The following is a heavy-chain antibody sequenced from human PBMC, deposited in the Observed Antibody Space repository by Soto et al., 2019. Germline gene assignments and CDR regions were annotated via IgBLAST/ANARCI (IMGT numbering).Heavy chain of an antibody. CDR1: GFTFSTYG. Sequence: GGSLRLSCAASGFTFSTYGMHWVRQAPGKGLEWVAVISYDGSNKYYVDSVKGRFTISRDNSKNTLYLQMNSLRAEDTAVYYCAKDTSQMAAIGLLDYWGQGTQVTVSS. D-gene: IGHD6-19*01. CDR2: ISYDGSNK. CDR3: AKDTSQMAAIGLLDY. J-gene: IGHJ4*02. V-gene: IGHV3-30*18.